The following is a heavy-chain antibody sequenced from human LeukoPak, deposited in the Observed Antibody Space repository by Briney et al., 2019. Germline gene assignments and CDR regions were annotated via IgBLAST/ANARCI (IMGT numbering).Heavy chain of an antibody. CDR1: GFTFSSYG. V-gene: IGHV4-59*05. J-gene: IGHJ3*02. CDR2: IYYSGST. CDR3: LAAAGNAFDI. Sequence: LRLSCAASGFTFSSYGMHWVRQAPGKGLEWIGSIYYSGSTYYNPSLKSRVTISVDTSKNQFSLKLSSVTAADTAVYYCLAAAGNAFDIWGQGTMVTVSS. D-gene: IGHD6-13*01.